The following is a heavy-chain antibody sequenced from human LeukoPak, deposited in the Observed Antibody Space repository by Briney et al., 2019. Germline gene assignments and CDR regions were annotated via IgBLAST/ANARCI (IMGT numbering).Heavy chain of an antibody. J-gene: IGHJ4*02. D-gene: IGHD6-19*01. CDR1: GFTFSSYG. Sequence: GGSLRLSCAASGFTFSSYGMHWVRQAPGKGLEWVAVISYDGSNKYYADSVKGRFTISRDNSKNTLYLQMNSLRAEDTAVYYCARDLDGYSSGWYEGSDYWGQGTLVTVSS. CDR3: ARDLDGYSSGWYEGSDY. V-gene: IGHV3-30*03. CDR2: ISYDGSNK.